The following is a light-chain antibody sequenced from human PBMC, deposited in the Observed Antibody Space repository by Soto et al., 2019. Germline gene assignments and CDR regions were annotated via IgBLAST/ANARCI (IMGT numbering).Light chain of an antibody. CDR3: QQYNKGPVT. V-gene: IGKV3-15*01. Sequence: EIVMTQSPATLSVSPGERATLSCRASQTVRNNYLAWYQQRPGQAPRLLIYGASTRATGIPARFSGSGSGTDFTLTISSLQSEDVAVDDGQQYNKGPVTFGQGTKVDIK. CDR2: GAS. J-gene: IGKJ1*01. CDR1: QTVRNN.